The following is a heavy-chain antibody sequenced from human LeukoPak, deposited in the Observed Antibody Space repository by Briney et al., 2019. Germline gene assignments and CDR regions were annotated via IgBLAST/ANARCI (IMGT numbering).Heavy chain of an antibody. CDR1: GFTFSSYS. CDR2: ISSSSSYI. D-gene: IGHD3-16*02. Sequence: GGSLRLSCAASGFTFSSYSMNWVRQAPGKGLEWVSSISSSSSYIYYADSVKGRFTLSRDNAKNSLYLQMNSLRAEDTAVYYCALVYYDYVWGSYRTFDPWGQGTLVTVSS. V-gene: IGHV3-21*01. CDR3: ALVYYDYVWGSYRTFDP. J-gene: IGHJ5*02.